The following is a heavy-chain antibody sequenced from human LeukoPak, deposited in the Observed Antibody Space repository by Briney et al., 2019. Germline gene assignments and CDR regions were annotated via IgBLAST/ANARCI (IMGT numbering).Heavy chain of an antibody. V-gene: IGHV3-23*01. J-gene: IGHJ4*02. CDR3: AKSPRGSRIDY. D-gene: IGHD3-10*01. CDR1: GFTFSSYA. Sequence: GGSLRLSCAASGFTFSSYAMTWVRQAPGKGLEWVSTISSSGGTTYYADSVKGRFTISRDNSKNTLYLQMNSLRAEDAALYYCAKSPRGSRIDYWGQGTLVTVSS. CDR2: ISSSGGTT.